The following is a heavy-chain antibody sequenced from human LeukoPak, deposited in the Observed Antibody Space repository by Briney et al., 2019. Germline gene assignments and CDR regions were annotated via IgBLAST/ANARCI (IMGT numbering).Heavy chain of an antibody. CDR3: ARDEAMGYYYDSSGYPET. V-gene: IGHV3-53*01. CDR1: GFIVSNNY. J-gene: IGHJ5*02. CDR2: LYNAGST. D-gene: IGHD3-22*01. Sequence: GGSLRLSCVASGFIVSNNYMSWVRQAPGKGLEWVSVLYNAGSTYYADSVKGRFTISRDNSKNTLYLQMNSLRAEDTAVYYCARDEAMGYYYDSSGYPETWGQGTLVTVSS.